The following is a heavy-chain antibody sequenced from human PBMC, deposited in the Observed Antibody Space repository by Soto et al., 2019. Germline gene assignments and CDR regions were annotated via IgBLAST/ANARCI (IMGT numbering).Heavy chain of an antibody. CDR2: ITGRSSFT. Sequence: PGGSLRLSCAASGFTFSSFAMSWVRQAPGKGLEWVSTITGRSSFTYYADFVKGRFTVSRDNSNNTLYLQMNSLKAEDTAVFYCAKGGLMGWFDPWGQGTLVTVSS. D-gene: IGHD3-10*01. J-gene: IGHJ5*02. CDR1: GFTFSSFA. V-gene: IGHV3-23*01. CDR3: AKGGLMGWFDP.